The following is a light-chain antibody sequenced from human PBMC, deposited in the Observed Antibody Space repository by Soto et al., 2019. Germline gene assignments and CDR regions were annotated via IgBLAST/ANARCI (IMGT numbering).Light chain of an antibody. CDR2: GAS. CDR3: QQYNNWPPPT. Sequence: EIVMTQSPATLSVSPGERATLSCRASQSVRSNLAWYHQKPGQAPRLLSYGASTKSTGIPARFSGSGSGTEFTLTISSLQSEDCAVYFCQQYNNWPPPTFGGGTKVEIK. CDR1: QSVRSN. J-gene: IGKJ4*01. V-gene: IGKV3-15*01.